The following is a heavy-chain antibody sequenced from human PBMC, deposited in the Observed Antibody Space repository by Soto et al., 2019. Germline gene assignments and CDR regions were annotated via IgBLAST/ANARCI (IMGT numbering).Heavy chain of an antibody. J-gene: IGHJ4*02. CDR1: RYRFTSYV. CDR3: ARGNQYSYSGPPSYPFDF. Sequence: PVDSLNLSCTSSRYRFTSYVIGWARQQPGKGLEWMGIIYPGGSSIRYGPSLRCQVAISAEKSLSTAYLELTSLKASDTPIYFWARGNQYSYSGPPSYPFDFWGRGPLVTVS. CDR2: IYPGGSSI. D-gene: IGHD2-21*02. V-gene: IGHV5-51*01.